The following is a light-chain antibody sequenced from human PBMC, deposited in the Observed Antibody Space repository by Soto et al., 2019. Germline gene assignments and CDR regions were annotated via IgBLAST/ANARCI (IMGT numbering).Light chain of an antibody. J-gene: IGLJ2*01. CDR1: SGDVGGYNY. Sequence: QSALTQPPSASGSPGQSVTISCTGTSGDVGGYNYVSWYQQHPGKAPKFMIYEVSKRPSGVPDRFSGSKSGNTASLTVSGLQAEDEADYYCSSYAGNNNLVFGGGTKLTVL. CDR3: SSYAGNNNLV. V-gene: IGLV2-8*01. CDR2: EVS.